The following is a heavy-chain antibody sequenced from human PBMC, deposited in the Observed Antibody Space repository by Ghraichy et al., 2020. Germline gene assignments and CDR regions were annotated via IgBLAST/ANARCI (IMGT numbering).Heavy chain of an antibody. CDR3: ARGGSGYPFDY. CDR2: IYYTGNT. Sequence: SETLSLTCTVSGGSMSSYYWSWIRQPPGKGLEWIGYIYYTGNTNYNPSLRSRATISIDMSKNQFSLKVSSVTTADTAVYYCARGGSGYPFDYWGQGTLVTVS. CDR1: GGSMSSYY. J-gene: IGHJ4*02. D-gene: IGHD3-22*01. V-gene: IGHV4-59*01.